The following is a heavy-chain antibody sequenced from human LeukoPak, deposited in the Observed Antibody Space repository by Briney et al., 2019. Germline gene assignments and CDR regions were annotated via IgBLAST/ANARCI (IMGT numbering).Heavy chain of an antibody. CDR1: GGSLSRHY. V-gene: IGHV4-59*11. J-gene: IGHJ6*03. D-gene: IGHD3-3*01. Sequence: SETLSLSCTVSGGSLSRHYWSWIRRPPGKGLEWIGYIYYSGSTNYNPSLKRRGTISVDTSKNQFSLELSSVTAADTAVYYCARGTGDYDFWSGYYTHRYYYYYYMDVWGKGTTVTVSS. CDR3: ARGTGDYDFWSGYYTHRYYYYYYMDV. CDR2: IYYSGST.